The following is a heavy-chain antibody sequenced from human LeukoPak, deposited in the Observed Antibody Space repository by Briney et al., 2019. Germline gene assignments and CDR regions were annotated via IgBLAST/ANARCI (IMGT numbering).Heavy chain of an antibody. Sequence: PGGSLRLSCAASGFTFSSYWMSWVRQAPGKGLEGVANIKQDGSEKYSVASVKGRFTISRANAKNSLYLQMNSLRAEDTAVYYCARDRTSVIAAAGNWFDPWGQGTLVTVSS. CDR1: GFTFSSYW. D-gene: IGHD6-13*01. CDR3: ARDRTSVIAAAGNWFDP. CDR2: IKQDGSEK. J-gene: IGHJ5*02. V-gene: IGHV3-7*01.